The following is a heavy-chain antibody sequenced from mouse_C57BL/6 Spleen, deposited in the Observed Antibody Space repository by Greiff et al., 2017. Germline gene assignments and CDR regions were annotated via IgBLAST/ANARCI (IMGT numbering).Heavy chain of an antibody. CDR3: ARGYGSSSEGYFDY. CDR1: GYTFTDYY. D-gene: IGHD1-1*01. J-gene: IGHJ2*01. CDR2: INPYNGGT. V-gene: IGHV1-19*01. Sequence: VQLQQSGPVLVKPGASVKMSCKASGYTFTDYYMNWVKQSHGKSLEWIGVINPYNGGTSYNQKFKGKATLTVDKSSSTAYMELNSLTSEDSAVYYCARGYGSSSEGYFDYWGQGTTLTVSS.